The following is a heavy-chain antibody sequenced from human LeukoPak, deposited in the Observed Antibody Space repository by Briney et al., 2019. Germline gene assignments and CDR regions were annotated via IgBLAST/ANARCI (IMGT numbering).Heavy chain of an antibody. Sequence: ASVKVSCKASGYTFTSYGISWVRQATGQGLEWMGWISAYNCNTNYAQKLQGRVTMTTDTSRSTAYMELRSLRSNATAMYSCARWASGSYCSFDYWGQGTLVTVSS. V-gene: IGHV1-18*01. CDR2: ISAYNCNT. CDR1: GYTFTSYG. CDR3: ARWASGSYCSFDY. J-gene: IGHJ4*02. D-gene: IGHD1-26*01.